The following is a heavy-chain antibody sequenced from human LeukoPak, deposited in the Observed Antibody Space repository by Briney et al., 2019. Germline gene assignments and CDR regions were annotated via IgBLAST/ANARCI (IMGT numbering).Heavy chain of an antibody. V-gene: IGHV4-34*01. Sequence: SETLSLTCAVYGGSFSGYYWSWIRQPPGKGLEWSGEINHSGSTNYNPSLKSRVTISVDTSKNQFSLKLSSVTAADTAVYYCARDSTSGNWFDPWGEGTLVTVSS. CDR1: GGSFSGYY. CDR3: ARDSTSGNWFDP. J-gene: IGHJ5*02. D-gene: IGHD2-2*01. CDR2: INHSGST.